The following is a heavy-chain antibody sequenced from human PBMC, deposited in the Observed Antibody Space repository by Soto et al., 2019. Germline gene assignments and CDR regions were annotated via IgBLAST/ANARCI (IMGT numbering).Heavy chain of an antibody. Sequence: ASVKVSCKASGYTFTSYGISWVRQAPGQGLEWMGWISAYNGNTNYAQKLQGRVTMTTDTSTSTAYMELRSLRSDDTAVYYCATSGCHAQGGACAFDIWGQGTMVTVSS. CDR2: ISAYNGNT. CDR1: GYTFTSYG. V-gene: IGHV1-18*01. J-gene: IGHJ3*02. D-gene: IGHD6-19*01. CDR3: ATSGCHAQGGACAFDI.